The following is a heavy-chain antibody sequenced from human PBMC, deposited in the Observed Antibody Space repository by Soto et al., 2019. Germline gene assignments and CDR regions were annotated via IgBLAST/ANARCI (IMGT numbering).Heavy chain of an antibody. CDR2: IIPIFGTA. J-gene: IGHJ3*02. Sequence: SVKVSCKASGCTFSSYAISWVREAPGQGLEWMGGIIPIFGTANYAQKFQGRVTITADESTSTAYMELSSLRSEDTAVYYCATEYYYDSSGYYGNDAFDIWGQGTMFTVSS. V-gene: IGHV1-69*13. D-gene: IGHD3-22*01. CDR1: GCTFSSYA. CDR3: ATEYYYDSSGYYGNDAFDI.